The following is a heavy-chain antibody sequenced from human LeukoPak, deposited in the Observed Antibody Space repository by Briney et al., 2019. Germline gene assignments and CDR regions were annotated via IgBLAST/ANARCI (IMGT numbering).Heavy chain of an antibody. V-gene: IGHV3-23*01. Sequence: GGSLRLSCAASGFTFSSYAMSWVRQAPGKGLEWVSAISGSGGSTYYADSVKGRFTISRDNSKNTPYLQMNSLRAEDTAVYYCAKLKAAAGTRGVDEVYFDYWGQGTLVTVSS. D-gene: IGHD6-13*01. CDR1: GFTFSSYA. CDR2: ISGSGGST. J-gene: IGHJ4*02. CDR3: AKLKAAAGTRGVDEVYFDY.